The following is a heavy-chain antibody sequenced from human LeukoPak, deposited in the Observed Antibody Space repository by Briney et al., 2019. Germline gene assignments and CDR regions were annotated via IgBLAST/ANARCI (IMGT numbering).Heavy chain of an antibody. CDR2: INHSGST. J-gene: IGHJ4*02. CDR1: GGSFSGYY. Sequence: SETLSLTCAVYGGSFSGYYWSWIRQPPGKGLEWIGEINHSGSTNYNPPLKSRVTISVDTSKNQFSLKLSSVTAADTAVYYCARGTPIRIGYCTNGVCYRGLWFDYWGQGTLVTVSS. V-gene: IGHV4-34*01. CDR3: ARGTPIRIGYCTNGVCYRGLWFDY. D-gene: IGHD2-8*01.